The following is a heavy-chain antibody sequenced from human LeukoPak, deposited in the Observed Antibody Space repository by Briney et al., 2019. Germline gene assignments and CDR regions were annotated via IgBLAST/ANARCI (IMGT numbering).Heavy chain of an antibody. CDR3: ASFWNDYYYGMDV. V-gene: IGHV1-69*13. J-gene: IGHJ6*02. D-gene: IGHD3-3*01. CDR2: IIPIFGTA. CDR1: GGTFSSYA. Sequence: SVKVSCKASGGTFSSYAISWVRQAPGQGLEWMGGIIPIFGTANYAQKFQGRVTITADESTSTAYMELSSLRSEDTAVYYCASFWNDYYYGMDVWGQGTTVTVSS.